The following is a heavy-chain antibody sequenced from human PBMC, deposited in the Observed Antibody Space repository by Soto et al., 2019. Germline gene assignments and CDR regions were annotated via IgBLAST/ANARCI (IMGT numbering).Heavy chain of an antibody. CDR1: GDSSSSGVYY. CDR3: ARSVFP. CDR2: IYYSAST. J-gene: IGHJ5*02. Sequence: SETLSLTCTVSGDSSSSGVYYWSWTRQHPGKSLEWIGYIYYSASTYYNQSLKSRVTISVDTSKKQFSLKLSSVTAADTAVYYCARSVFPWGQGTLVTVSS. V-gene: IGHV4-31*03.